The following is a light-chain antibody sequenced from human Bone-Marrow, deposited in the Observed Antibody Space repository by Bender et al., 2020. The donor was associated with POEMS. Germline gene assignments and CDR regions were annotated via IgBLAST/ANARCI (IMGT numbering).Light chain of an antibody. J-gene: IGLJ3*02. CDR1: NSNIGTNA. Sequence: QSVLTQPPSASGTPGQRVTISCSGSNSNIGTNAVNWYHQFPGTAPKILIYSDNQRPSGVPDRFCAFKSCTSASLAISGLQSEDEDDYYCAAWEAGLSGGVFGGGNKLSVL. CDR3: AAWEAGLSGGV. V-gene: IGLV1-44*01. CDR2: SDN.